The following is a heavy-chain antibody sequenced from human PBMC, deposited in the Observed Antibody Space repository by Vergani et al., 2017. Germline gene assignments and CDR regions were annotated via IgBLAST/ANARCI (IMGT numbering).Heavy chain of an antibody. CDR2: ISSSSSTI. Sequence: EVQLLESGGGLVQPGGSLRLSCAASGFTFSSYSMNWVRQAPGKGLEWVSYISSSSSTIYYADSVKGRFTISRDNAKNSLYLQMNSLRDEDTAVYYCAREGYCSGGSCYSVPFDPWGQGTLVTVSS. V-gene: IGHV3-48*02. J-gene: IGHJ5*02. D-gene: IGHD2-15*01. CDR3: AREGYCSGGSCYSVPFDP. CDR1: GFTFSSYS.